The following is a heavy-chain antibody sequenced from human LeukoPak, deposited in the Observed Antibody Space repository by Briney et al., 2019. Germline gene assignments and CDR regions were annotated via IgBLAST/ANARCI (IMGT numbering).Heavy chain of an antibody. V-gene: IGHV3-21*01. CDR2: ISSSSSYI. D-gene: IGHD6-19*01. Sequence: GGSLRLSCAASGVTFSSYSMNWVRQAPGKGPEWVSSISSSSSYIYYADSVKGRFTISRDNAKNSLYLQTNSLRAEDTAVYYCARGSVAGNYYYYGMDVWGQGTTVTVSS. CDR1: GVTFSSYS. CDR3: ARGSVAGNYYYYGMDV. J-gene: IGHJ6*02.